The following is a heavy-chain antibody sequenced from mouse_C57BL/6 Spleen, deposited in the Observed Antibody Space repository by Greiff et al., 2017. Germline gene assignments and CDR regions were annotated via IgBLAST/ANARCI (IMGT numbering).Heavy chain of an antibody. V-gene: IGHV1-31*01. D-gene: IGHD2-4*01. CDR2: IYPYNGVS. J-gene: IGHJ3*01. Sequence: EVKLQESGPELVKPGASVKISCKASGYSFTGYYMHWVKQSHGNILDWIGYIYPYNGVSSYNQKFKGKATLTVDKSSSTAYMELRSLTSEDSAVYYCARWGPYDYSAWFAYWGQGTLVTVSA. CDR3: ARWGPYDYSAWFAY. CDR1: GYSFTGYY.